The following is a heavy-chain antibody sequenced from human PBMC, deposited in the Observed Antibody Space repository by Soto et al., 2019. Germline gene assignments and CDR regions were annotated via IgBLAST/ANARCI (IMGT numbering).Heavy chain of an antibody. J-gene: IGHJ4*02. CDR2: IYYSGST. CDR1: GGSISSYY. CDR3: ARHSPDFDWLSQFDY. Sequence: PSETLSLTCTVSGGSISSYYWSWIRQPPGKGLEWIGYIYYSGSTNYNPSLKSRDTLSIDTSKNQLSLKLSSVTAADTAVYYCARHSPDFDWLSQFDYWGQGTLVTVSS. V-gene: IGHV4-59*08. D-gene: IGHD3-9*01.